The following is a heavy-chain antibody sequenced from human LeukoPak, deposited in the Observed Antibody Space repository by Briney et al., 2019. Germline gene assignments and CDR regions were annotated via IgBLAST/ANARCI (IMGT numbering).Heavy chain of an antibody. J-gene: IGHJ4*02. CDR3: ARAGYYRFDY. CDR1: GFTFSKCW. CDR2: ITPDGRVK. Sequence: GGSLRLSCAASGFTFSKCWMTWVRQAPGQGLEWVASITPDGRVKYYVDSVRGRFTVSRDNAKNSLYLQMNSLRVEDTAVYYCARAGYYRFDYWGQGTLVTVSS. V-gene: IGHV3-7*01. D-gene: IGHD1-26*01.